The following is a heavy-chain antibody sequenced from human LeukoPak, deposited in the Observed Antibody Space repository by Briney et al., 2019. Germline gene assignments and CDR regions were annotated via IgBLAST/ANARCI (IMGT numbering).Heavy chain of an antibody. CDR2: IRSKAYGGTT. CDR3: TRVYSSGWYRIIDY. D-gene: IGHD6-19*01. V-gene: IGHV3-49*04. Sequence: GRSLRLSCTASGFTFGDYAMSWVRQAPGKGLEWVGFIRSKAYGGTTEYAAPVKGRFTISRDDSKSIAYLQMNSLKTEDTAVYYCTRVYSSGWYRIIDYWGQGTLVTVSS. J-gene: IGHJ4*02. CDR1: GFTFGDYA.